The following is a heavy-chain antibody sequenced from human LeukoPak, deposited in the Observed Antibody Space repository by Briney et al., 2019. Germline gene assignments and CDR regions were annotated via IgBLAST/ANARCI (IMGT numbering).Heavy chain of an antibody. D-gene: IGHD2-2*01. J-gene: IGHJ6*04. CDR1: GFTFSDYY. CDR3: ARDKDIVVVPAAYGMDV. Sequence: GGSLRLSCAASGFTFSDYYMSWIRQAPGKGLEWVSYISSSSSYTNYADSVKGRFTISRDNAKNSLYLQMNSLRAEDTAVYYCARDKDIVVVPAAYGMDVRGKGTTVTVSS. CDR2: ISSSSSYT. V-gene: IGHV3-11*06.